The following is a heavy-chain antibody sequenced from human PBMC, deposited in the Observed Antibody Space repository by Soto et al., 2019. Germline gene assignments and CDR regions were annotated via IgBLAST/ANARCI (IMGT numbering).Heavy chain of an antibody. V-gene: IGHV3-30*18. CDR1: GFTFSSYG. CDR2: ISYDGSNK. J-gene: IGHJ3*02. D-gene: IGHD3-3*01. CDR3: AKDGNYDFWSGYYNDAFDI. Sequence: QVQLVESGGGVVQPGRSLRLSCAASGFTFSSYGMHWVRQAPGKGLEWVAVISYDGSNKYYADSVKGRFTISRDNSKNTLYLQMNSLRAEDTAVYYCAKDGNYDFWSGYYNDAFDIWGQGTMVTVSS.